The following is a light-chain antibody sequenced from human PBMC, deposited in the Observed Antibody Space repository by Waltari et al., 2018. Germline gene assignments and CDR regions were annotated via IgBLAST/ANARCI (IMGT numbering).Light chain of an antibody. J-gene: IGKJ1*01. V-gene: IGKV1-17*01. Sequence: DIQMTQSPSSLSANVGDRVIITCRASQNIGNYFNWYQQKPGKAPRPLIYGASNLQSGVPSRFSGSGSGTYFSLTISSLQPEDFATYYCLQHNSYLTFGQGTKVEIK. CDR3: LQHNSYLT. CDR2: GAS. CDR1: QNIGNY.